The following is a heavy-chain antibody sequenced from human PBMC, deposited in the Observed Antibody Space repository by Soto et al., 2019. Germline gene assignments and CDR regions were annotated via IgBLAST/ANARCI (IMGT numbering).Heavy chain of an antibody. J-gene: IGHJ5*02. Sequence: GASVKVSCKASGYTFTGYYMHWVRQAPGQGLEWMGWINPNSGGTNYAQKFQGWATMTRDTSISTAYMELSRLRSDDTAVYYCARERGYCSGGSCYSNWFDPWGQGTLVTVSS. CDR2: INPNSGGT. CDR3: ARERGYCSGGSCYSNWFDP. D-gene: IGHD2-15*01. CDR1: GYTFTGYY. V-gene: IGHV1-2*04.